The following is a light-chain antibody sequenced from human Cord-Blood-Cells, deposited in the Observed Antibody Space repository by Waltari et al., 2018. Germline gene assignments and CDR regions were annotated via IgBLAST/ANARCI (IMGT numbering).Light chain of an antibody. CDR1: SSDVAGYNH. J-gene: IGLJ2*01. CDR3: SSYTSSSTVV. CDR2: DVS. Sequence: QSALTQPASVSGSPGQSITISCTGTSSDVAGYNHFSWSQQHPGKAPKLRIYDVSNRPSGVSTRFSGSKSGNTASLTISGLQAEDEADYYCSSYTSSSTVVFGGGTKLTVL. V-gene: IGLV2-14*01.